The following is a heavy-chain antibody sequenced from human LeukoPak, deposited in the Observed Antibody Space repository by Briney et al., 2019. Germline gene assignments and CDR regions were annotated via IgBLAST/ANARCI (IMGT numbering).Heavy chain of an antibody. CDR1: GYTFTSYG. J-gene: IGHJ5*02. D-gene: IGHD6-13*01. CDR2: ISAYNGNT. CDR3: ARMVAAAGLNWFDP. V-gene: IGHV1-18*01. Sequence: GASVKVSCKASGYTFTSYGISWVQQAPGQGLEWMGWISAYNGNTNYAQKLQGRVTMTTDTSTSTAYMELRSLRSDDTAVYYCARMVAAAGLNWFDPWGQGTLVTVSS.